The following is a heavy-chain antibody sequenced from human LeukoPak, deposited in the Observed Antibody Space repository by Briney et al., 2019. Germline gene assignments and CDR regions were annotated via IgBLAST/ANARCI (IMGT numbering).Heavy chain of an antibody. CDR3: ARAAYCGGDCYSDAFDI. D-gene: IGHD2-21*02. J-gene: IGHJ3*02. CDR1: GYTFTSYY. Sequence: ASVKVSCKASGYTFTSYYMHWVRQVPGQGLEWMGIINPSGGSTSYAQKFQGRVTMTRDTSTSTVYMELSSLRSEDTAVYYCARAAYCGGDCYSDAFDIWGQGTMVTVSS. CDR2: INPSGGST. V-gene: IGHV1-46*01.